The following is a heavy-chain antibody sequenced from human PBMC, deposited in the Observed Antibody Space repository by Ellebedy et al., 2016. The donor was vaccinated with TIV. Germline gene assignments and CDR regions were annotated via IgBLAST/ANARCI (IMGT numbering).Heavy chain of an antibody. V-gene: IGHV3-11*06. Sequence: PGGSLRLSCAASGFTFSDYYMNWIRQAPWTGLEWVSYIGSSSTHTNYADSVKGRFTISGDNAKNSLYLQMNSLRAEDTAMYYCARVRSVYHYMDVWGKGTMVTVSS. CDR1: GFTFSDYY. CDR2: IGSSSTHT. D-gene: IGHD2-8*01. J-gene: IGHJ6*03. CDR3: ARVRSVYHYMDV.